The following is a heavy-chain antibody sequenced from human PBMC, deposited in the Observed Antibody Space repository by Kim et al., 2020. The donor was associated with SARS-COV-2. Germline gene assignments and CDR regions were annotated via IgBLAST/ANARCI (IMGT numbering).Heavy chain of an antibody. Sequence: ASVKVSCKASGYTFTTYAMSWVRQAPGQGLEWMGWINTDTGNPTYAQGFTGRIVFSLDTSVSTAYVEISSLKAEDTAIYYCARDRKTGQSPHWGQGTLVTVSS. CDR2: INTDTGNP. CDR1: GYTFTTYA. CDR3: ARDRKTGQSPH. D-gene: IGHD3-9*01. V-gene: IGHV7-4-1*02. J-gene: IGHJ4*02.